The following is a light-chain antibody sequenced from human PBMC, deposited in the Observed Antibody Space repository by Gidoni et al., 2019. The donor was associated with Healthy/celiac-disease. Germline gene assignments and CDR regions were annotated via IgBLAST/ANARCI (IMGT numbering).Light chain of an antibody. CDR2: DVS. CDR1: SSDVGGYNY. J-gene: IGLJ2*01. Sequence: QSALTQPRSVSGPPGQSVTISCTGTSSDVGGYNYVSWYQPHPGKAPKLMSYDVSKRPSGVPDRVSGSKSGNTASLTIAGLQAEDESDYYCCSYAGSYTSFGGGTKLTVL. V-gene: IGLV2-11*01. CDR3: CSYAGSYTS.